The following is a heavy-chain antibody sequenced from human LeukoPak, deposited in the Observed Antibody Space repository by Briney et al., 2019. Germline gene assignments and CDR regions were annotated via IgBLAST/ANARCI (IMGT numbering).Heavy chain of an antibody. J-gene: IGHJ4*02. CDR1: GFTFSSYA. V-gene: IGHV3-23*01. Sequence: GGSLRLSCAASGFTFSSYAMSWVRQAPGKGLEWVSAISGSGGSTYHADSVKGRFTISRDNSKNTLYLQMNSLRAEDTAVYYCAKDQEVSSGWYRGYDYWGQGTLVTVSS. D-gene: IGHD6-19*01. CDR3: AKDQEVSSGWYRGYDY. CDR2: ISGSGGST.